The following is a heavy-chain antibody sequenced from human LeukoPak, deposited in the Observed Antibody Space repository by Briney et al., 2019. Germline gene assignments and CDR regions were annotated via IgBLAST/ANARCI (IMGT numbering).Heavy chain of an antibody. Sequence: GGSLRLSCAASGFTFSSYWMSWVRQAPGKGLEWVANIKQDGSEKYYVDSVKGRFTISRDNSKNTLYLQMNSLRAEDTAVYYCAKARKIIAAAGNWFDPWGQGTLVTVSS. CDR2: IKQDGSEK. V-gene: IGHV3-7*03. J-gene: IGHJ5*02. D-gene: IGHD6-13*01. CDR1: GFTFSSYW. CDR3: AKARKIIAAAGNWFDP.